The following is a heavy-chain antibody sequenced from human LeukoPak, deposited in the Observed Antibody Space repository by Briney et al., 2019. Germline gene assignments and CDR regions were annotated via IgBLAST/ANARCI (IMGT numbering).Heavy chain of an antibody. CDR2: ISYDGSNK. CDR1: GFTFSSYA. D-gene: IGHD2-2*01. J-gene: IGHJ6*02. V-gene: IGHV3-30-3*01. Sequence: RGSLRLSCAASGFTFSSYAMHWVRQAPGKGLEWVAVISYDGSNKYYADSVKGRFTISRDNSKNTLYLQMNSLRAEDTAVYYCARDPERVVPPYYYYGMDVWGQGTTVTVSS. CDR3: ARDPERVVPPYYYYGMDV.